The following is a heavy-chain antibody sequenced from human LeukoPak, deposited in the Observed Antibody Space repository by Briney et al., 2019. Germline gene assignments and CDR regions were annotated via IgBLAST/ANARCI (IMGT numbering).Heavy chain of an antibody. D-gene: IGHD6-19*01. CDR3: ARERGYSSGWYYFDY. J-gene: IGHJ4*02. CDR1: GFTFSSYS. Sequence: PGGSLRLSCAASGFTFSSYSMNWVRQAPGKGLEWVANIKQDGSEKYYVDSVKGRFTISRDNAKNSLYLQMNSLRAEDTAVYYCARERGYSSGWYYFDYWGQGTLVTVSS. CDR2: IKQDGSEK. V-gene: IGHV3-7*01.